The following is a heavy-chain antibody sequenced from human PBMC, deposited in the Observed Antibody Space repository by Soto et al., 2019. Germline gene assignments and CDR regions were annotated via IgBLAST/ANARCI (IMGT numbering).Heavy chain of an antibody. CDR3: AGGGGIYYYYGMDV. Sequence: SDTLSLTCXVSGGSISNYYWSWIRQPPGKGLEWIGYVFNGGSPNYNPSLKSRVTISLDTSKKQFSVNLRSVTAADTAVYYCAGGGGIYYYYGMDVWGQGTTVTVSS. CDR1: GGSISNYY. D-gene: IGHD3-16*01. CDR2: VFNGGSP. V-gene: IGHV4-59*01. J-gene: IGHJ6*02.